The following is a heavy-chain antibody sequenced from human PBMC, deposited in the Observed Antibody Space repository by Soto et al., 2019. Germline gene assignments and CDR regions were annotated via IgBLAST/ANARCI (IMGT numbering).Heavy chain of an antibody. Sequence: EASVKVSCKASGYTFTGYYMHWVRQAPGQGLEWMGIINPSGGSTSYAQKFQGRVTMTRDTSTSTVYMELSSLRSEDTAVYYCARPSSTTGYYYYGMDVWGQGTTVTVSS. J-gene: IGHJ6*02. CDR2: INPSGGST. CDR1: GYTFTGYY. V-gene: IGHV1-46*01. CDR3: ARPSSTTGYYYYGMDV. D-gene: IGHD1-26*01.